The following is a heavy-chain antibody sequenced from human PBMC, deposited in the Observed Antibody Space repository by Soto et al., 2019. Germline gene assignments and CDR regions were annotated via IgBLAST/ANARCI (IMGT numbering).Heavy chain of an antibody. Sequence: QVQLVQSGAEVKKPGASVKVSCKASGYTFTSYAMHWVRQAPGQRLEWMGWINAGNGNTKYSQKFQGRVTITRDTSASTAYMELSSLRSEDTAVYYCARDSRVYDFWGGYYFTGGMDVWGQGTTVTVSS. D-gene: IGHD3-3*01. J-gene: IGHJ6*02. CDR3: ARDSRVYDFWGGYYFTGGMDV. V-gene: IGHV1-3*01. CDR1: GYTFTSYA. CDR2: INAGNGNT.